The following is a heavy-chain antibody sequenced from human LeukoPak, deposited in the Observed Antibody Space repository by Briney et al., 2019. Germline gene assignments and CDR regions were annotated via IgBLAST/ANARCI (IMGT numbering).Heavy chain of an antibody. CDR2: IYSGGTT. CDR1: GFTFSKSD. CDR3: TRGVGLD. V-gene: IGHV3-53*01. D-gene: IGHD1-26*01. J-gene: IGHJ4*02. Sequence: PGGSLRLSCAASGFTFSKSDMSWVRQAPGKGLEWVSLIYSGGTTNYADSVKGRFTISRDNSNNTLYLQMNSLRAEDTAVYYCTRGVGLDWGQGTLVTVSS.